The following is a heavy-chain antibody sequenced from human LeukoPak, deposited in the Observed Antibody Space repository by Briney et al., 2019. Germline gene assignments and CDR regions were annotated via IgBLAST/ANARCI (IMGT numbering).Heavy chain of an antibody. Sequence: PSETLSLTCDVSGVSFSSYYWSWIRQSPEKGLEWIGEVNHSGYTNYNPSLKGRVTISVDTSKNQFSLKLSSVTAADTAVYYCARQLYGSDYWGQGTLVAVSS. V-gene: IGHV4-34*01. D-gene: IGHD4-17*01. J-gene: IGHJ4*02. CDR3: ARQLYGSDY. CDR1: GVSFSSYY. CDR2: VNHSGYT.